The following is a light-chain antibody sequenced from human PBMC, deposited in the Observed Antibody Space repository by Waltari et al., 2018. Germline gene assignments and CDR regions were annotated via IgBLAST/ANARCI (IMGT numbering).Light chain of an antibody. CDR1: QGVSSW. J-gene: IGKJ1*01. Sequence: DIQMTQSPSTLSASVGDRVTITCRATQGVSSWLAWYQHKPGKAPKLLIYKASILETGVPLRFSGSGSGTEFTLTISSLQPDDFATYYCQQYSGYSTFGQGTKVEVK. CDR2: KAS. CDR3: QQYSGYST. V-gene: IGKV1-5*03.